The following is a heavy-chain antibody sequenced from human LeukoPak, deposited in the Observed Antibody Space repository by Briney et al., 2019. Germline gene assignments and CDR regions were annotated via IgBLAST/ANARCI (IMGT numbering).Heavy chain of an antibody. D-gene: IGHD3-3*01. CDR1: GGSIRNYY. CDR2: LSSSGSAL. V-gene: IGHV3-11*04. Sequence: ETLSLACTVSGGSIRNYYRSWIRQAPWKGLEWIAYLSSSGSALSYADSVKGRFTIARDNAKNSVYLEMNSLRADDTAVYYCARSARLMKGVVEVTALDDWGQGTLVTVSS. J-gene: IGHJ4*02. CDR3: ARSARLMKGVVEVTALDD.